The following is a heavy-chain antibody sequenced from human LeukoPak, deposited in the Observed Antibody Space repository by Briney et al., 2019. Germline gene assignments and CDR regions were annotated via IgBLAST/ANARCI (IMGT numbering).Heavy chain of an antibody. D-gene: IGHD6-19*01. V-gene: IGHV4-34*01. CDR2: INHSGST. CDR3: ARGRSSGWYFDY. Sequence: SETLSLTCAVYGGSFSGYYWSWIRQPPGKGLEWIGEINHSGSTNYNPSLKSRVTISVDPSKNQFSLKLSSVTAADTAVYYCARGRSSGWYFDYWGQGTLVTVSS. CDR1: GGSFSGYY. J-gene: IGHJ4*02.